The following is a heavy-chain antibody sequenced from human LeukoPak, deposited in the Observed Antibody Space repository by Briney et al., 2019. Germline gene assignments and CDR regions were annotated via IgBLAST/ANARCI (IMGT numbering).Heavy chain of an antibody. Sequence: PGGSLRLSCAAPGFTFSTYDMSWVRQAPGKGLEWVSGISGSGVSTYYADSVKGRFTISRDNSKNTLYLQMNSLRTEDTAVYYCAKRYSSSWSNFDYWGQGTLVTVSS. J-gene: IGHJ4*02. V-gene: IGHV3-23*01. CDR2: ISGSGVST. D-gene: IGHD6-13*01. CDR1: GFTFSTYD. CDR3: AKRYSSSWSNFDY.